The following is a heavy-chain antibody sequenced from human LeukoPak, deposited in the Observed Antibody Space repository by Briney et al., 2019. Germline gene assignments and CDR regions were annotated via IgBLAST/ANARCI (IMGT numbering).Heavy chain of an antibody. CDR2: IFYS. D-gene: IGHD3-10*01. CDR3: AKSNGYGLVDI. V-gene: IGHV4-39*07. Sequence: PPETLSLTCTVSGGSISTSSYYWGWVRQPPGKGLEWIGNIFYSPSLKSRVTISLDTSRNQFSLKLNSVTAADTAVYYCAKSNGYGLVDIWGQGTMVTVSS. J-gene: IGHJ3*02. CDR1: GGSISTSSYY.